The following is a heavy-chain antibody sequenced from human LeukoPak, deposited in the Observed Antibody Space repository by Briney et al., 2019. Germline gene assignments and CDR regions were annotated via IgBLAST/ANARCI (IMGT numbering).Heavy chain of an antibody. Sequence: SVKVSCKASGGTFSSYAISWVRQAPGQGLEWMGGIIPIFGTANYAQKFQGRVTITADESTSTAYMELSSLRAEDTAVYYCASGGGFGELQVDYWGQGTLVTVSS. CDR2: IIPIFGTA. CDR1: GGTFSSYA. J-gene: IGHJ4*02. V-gene: IGHV1-69*13. CDR3: ASGGGFGELQVDY. D-gene: IGHD3-10*01.